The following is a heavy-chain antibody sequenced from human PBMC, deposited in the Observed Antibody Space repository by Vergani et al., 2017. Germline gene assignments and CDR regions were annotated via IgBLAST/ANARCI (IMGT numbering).Heavy chain of an antibody. CDR3: AKDLSGDLDD. D-gene: IGHD2-21*02. Sequence: QVQLVESGGGVVQPGRSLRLSCAASGFTFSSYGMHWVRQAPGKGLEWVAVISYDGSNKYYADSVKGRFTISIDNSKNTLYLQMNSLRAEETAVYYCAKDLSGDLDDWGQGTLVTV. J-gene: IGHJ4*02. CDR2: ISYDGSNK. CDR1: GFTFSSYG. V-gene: IGHV3-30*18.